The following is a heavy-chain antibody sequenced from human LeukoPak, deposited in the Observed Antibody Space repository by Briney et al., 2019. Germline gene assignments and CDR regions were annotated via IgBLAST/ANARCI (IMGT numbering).Heavy chain of an antibody. D-gene: IGHD3-3*01. CDR1: GGSISSYY. CDR3: ARRARLRFFAANWFDP. J-gene: IGHJ5*02. Sequence: PSETLSLTCTVSGGSISSYYWSWIRQPPGKGLEWIGYIYYSGSTNYNPSLKSRVTISVDTSKNQFSLKLGSVTAADTAVYYCARRARLRFFAANWFDPWGQGTLVTVSS. V-gene: IGHV4-59*08. CDR2: IYYSGST.